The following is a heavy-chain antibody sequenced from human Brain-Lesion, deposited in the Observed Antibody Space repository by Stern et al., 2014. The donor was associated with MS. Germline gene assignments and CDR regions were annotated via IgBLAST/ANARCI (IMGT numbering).Heavy chain of an antibody. D-gene: IGHD3-22*01. V-gene: IGHV3-30*18. Sequence: QDQLVQSGGGVVQPGRSLRLSCAASGFTFSSYGMHWVRQAPGKGLEWVAVLSFDGSNKYYADSVKGRFTISRDNSKNTLYLQMNSLRAEDTAVYYCAKVPNSSGYYRHFDYWGQGTLVTVSS. CDR1: GFTFSSYG. CDR2: LSFDGSNK. CDR3: AKVPNSSGYYRHFDY. J-gene: IGHJ4*02.